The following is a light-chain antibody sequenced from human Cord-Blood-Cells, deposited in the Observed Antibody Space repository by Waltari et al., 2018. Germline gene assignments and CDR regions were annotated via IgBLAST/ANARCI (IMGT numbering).Light chain of an antibody. J-gene: IGKJ4*01. V-gene: IGKV3-20*01. CDR2: GAS. CDR1: QSVSSSY. Sequence: EIVLPHSPGPLSLSPGERATLSCRASQSVSSSYVAWYQQKPGQAPSLLIYGASSRATGIPDSFSGSGSGTDFTLTISRLEPEDFAVYYCQQYGSSPTFGGGTKVEIK. CDR3: QQYGSSPT.